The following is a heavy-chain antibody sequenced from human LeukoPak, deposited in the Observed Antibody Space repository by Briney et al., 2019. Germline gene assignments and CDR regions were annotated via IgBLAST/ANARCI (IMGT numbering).Heavy chain of an antibody. CDR2: IIPIFGTA. CDR3: ARAPDYGDYGSAFDI. V-gene: IGHV1-69*05. D-gene: IGHD4-17*01. J-gene: IGHJ3*02. Sequence: GASVKVSCKASGGTFSSYAISWVRQAPGQGLEWMGGIIPIFGTANYAQKFQGRVTITTDESTSTAYMELSSLRSEDTAVYYCARAPDYGDYGSAFDIWGQGTMVTVSS. CDR1: GGTFSSYA.